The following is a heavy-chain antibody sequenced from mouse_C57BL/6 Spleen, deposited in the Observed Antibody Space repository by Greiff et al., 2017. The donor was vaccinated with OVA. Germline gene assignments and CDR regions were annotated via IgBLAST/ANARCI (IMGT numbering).Heavy chain of an antibody. CDR2: ISGGGGNT. V-gene: IGHV5-9*01. D-gene: IGHD1-2*01. CDR1: GFTFSSYT. CDR3: ARRNTTASWYFDV. Sequence: DVKLQESGGGLVKPGGSLKLSCAASGFTFSSYTMSWVRQTPEKRLEWVATISGGGGNTYYPDSVKGRFTISRDNAKNTLYLQMSSLRSEDTALYYCARRNTTASWYFDVWGTGTTVTVSS. J-gene: IGHJ1*03.